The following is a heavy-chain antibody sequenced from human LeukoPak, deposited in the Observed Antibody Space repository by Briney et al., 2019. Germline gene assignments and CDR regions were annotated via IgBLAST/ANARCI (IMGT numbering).Heavy chain of an antibody. CDR1: GDSVSISSAA. D-gene: IGHD6-19*01. J-gene: IGHJ4*02. Sequence: SPALSLTFAISGDSVSISSAAWNWVRQSPGRGLEWLGRTYYRSKCYNDYAVSVKSRITINPDTSKNQFSLQLNSVSPEDTAVYYCARDLYSSGWPLDYWGQGTLVTVSS. CDR2: TYYRSKCYN. CDR3: ARDLYSSGWPLDY. V-gene: IGHV6-1*01.